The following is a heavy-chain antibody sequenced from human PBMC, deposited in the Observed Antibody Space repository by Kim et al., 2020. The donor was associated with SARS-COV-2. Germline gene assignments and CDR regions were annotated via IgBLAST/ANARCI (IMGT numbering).Heavy chain of an antibody. V-gene: IGHV3-9*01. CDR1: GFTFDDYA. J-gene: IGHJ3*02. Sequence: GGSLRLSCAASGFTFDDYAMHWVRQAPGKGLEWVSGISWNSGSIGYADSVKGRFTISRDNAKNSLYLQMNSLRAEDTALYYGAKDMTAGSGWIPGAFDIWGQGTMVTVSS. CDR3: AKDMTAGSGWIPGAFDI. CDR2: ISWNSGSI. D-gene: IGHD6-19*01.